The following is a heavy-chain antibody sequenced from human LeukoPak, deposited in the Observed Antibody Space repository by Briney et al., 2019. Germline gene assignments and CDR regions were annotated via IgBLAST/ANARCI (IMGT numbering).Heavy chain of an antibody. CDR3: AREDDGDCSGGSCYLTRSSWFDP. J-gene: IGHJ5*02. V-gene: IGHV1-18*01. CDR2: ISAYNGNT. Sequence: GASVKVSCKASGYTFTSYGISWVRQAPGQGLEWMGWISAYNGNTNYAQKLQGRVTMTTDTSTSTAYMELRSLRSDDTAVYYCAREDDGDCSGGSCYLTRSSWFDPWGQGTLVTVSS. CDR1: GYTFTSYG. D-gene: IGHD2-15*01.